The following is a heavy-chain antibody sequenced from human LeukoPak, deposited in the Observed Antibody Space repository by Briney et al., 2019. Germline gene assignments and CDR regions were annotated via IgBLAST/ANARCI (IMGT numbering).Heavy chain of an antibody. CDR3: ARVLWDRNYYYDSSGYFDY. CDR1: GFTFSSYS. Sequence: SGGSLRLSCAASGFTFSSYSMNWVRQAPGKGLEWVSYISSSSSTIYYADSVKGRFTISRDNAKNSLYLQMNSLRAEDTAVYYCARVLWDRNYYYDSSGYFDYWGQGTLVTVSS. CDR2: ISSSSSTI. D-gene: IGHD3-22*01. V-gene: IGHV3-48*01. J-gene: IGHJ4*02.